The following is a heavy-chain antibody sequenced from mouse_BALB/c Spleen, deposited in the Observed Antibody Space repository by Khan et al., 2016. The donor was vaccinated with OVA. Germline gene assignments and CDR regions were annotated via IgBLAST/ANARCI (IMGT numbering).Heavy chain of an antibody. Sequence: EVRLPESGPGLVKLLQSLSLTCTVFGNSFTGDLAGNGTRQLPETKLEGMANKSKSVRPSNNHPLKSRISITRDTSKNQFFLQLNSVTTEDTATYYCARSVTITTVVATDFDYWGQGTTLTVSS. D-gene: IGHD1-1*01. J-gene: IGHJ2*01. CDR3: ARSVTITTVVATDFDY. V-gene: IGHV3-2*02. CDR2: KSKSVRP. CDR1: GNSFTGDLA.